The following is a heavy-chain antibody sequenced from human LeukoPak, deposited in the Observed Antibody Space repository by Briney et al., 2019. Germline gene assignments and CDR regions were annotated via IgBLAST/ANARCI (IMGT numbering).Heavy chain of an antibody. CDR1: GFTVSSNY. Sequence: GGALRLSCSASGFTVSSNYMTWVPRAPGKGVEWVSFFYTGGSTYHGDSVKGRFTISRDNSKNTLYLQMSGLGVEDTAVYYCASLTPYKRNDWGSNIWGQGTVVTVSS. CDR3: ASLTPYKRNDWGSNI. J-gene: IGHJ3*02. V-gene: IGHV3-53*01. D-gene: IGHD1-1*01. CDR2: FYTGGST.